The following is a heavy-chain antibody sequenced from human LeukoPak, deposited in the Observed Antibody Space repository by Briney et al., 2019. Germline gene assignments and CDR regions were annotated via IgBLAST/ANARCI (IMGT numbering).Heavy chain of an antibody. CDR2: IKPDGSEK. CDR1: GFTFSSYW. D-gene: IGHD1-26*01. Sequence: PGGSLRLSCAASGFTFSSYWMSWVRQAPGKGLEWVANIKPDGSEKNYVDSVKGRFTISRDNAQNSLYLQMNSLRAEDTAIYYCVRDRGTYRPIDYWGQGTLVTVSS. V-gene: IGHV3-7*03. CDR3: VRDRGTYRPIDY. J-gene: IGHJ4*02.